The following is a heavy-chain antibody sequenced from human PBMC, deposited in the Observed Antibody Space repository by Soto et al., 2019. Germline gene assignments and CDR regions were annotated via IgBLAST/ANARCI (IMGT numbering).Heavy chain of an antibody. CDR1: GGSFSGYY. Sequence: SETLSLTCAVYGGSFSGYYWSWIRQPPGKGLEWIGEINHSGSTNYNPSLKSRVTISVDTSKNQFSLKLSSVTAADTAVYYCARHGDYGNYYYYGVDGCGQGTTVTVSS. D-gene: IGHD4-17*01. J-gene: IGHJ6*02. CDR3: ARHGDYGNYYYYGVDG. CDR2: INHSGST. V-gene: IGHV4-34*01.